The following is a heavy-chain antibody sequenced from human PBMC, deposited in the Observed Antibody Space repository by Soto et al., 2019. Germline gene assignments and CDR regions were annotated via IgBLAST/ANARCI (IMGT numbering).Heavy chain of an antibody. J-gene: IGHJ3*02. CDR2: IYPSDSDT. CDR1: GYIFSNYW. V-gene: IGHV5-51*01. D-gene: IGHD4-4*01. Sequence: GESLKISCEGSGYIFSNYWIGWVRQMPGKGLEWMGIIYPSDSDTRYSPSFQGQVTFSVDKAISTAYLQWGSLKASDTAMYSCARHEMHEYSSESDAFDICGQGTLVTV. CDR3: ARHEMHEYSSESDAFDI.